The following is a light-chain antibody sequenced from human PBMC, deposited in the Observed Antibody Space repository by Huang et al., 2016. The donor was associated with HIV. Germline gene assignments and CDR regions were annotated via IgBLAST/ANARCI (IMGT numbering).Light chain of an antibody. CDR2: AAS. V-gene: IGKV1-33*01. CDR1: QDINDY. J-gene: IGKJ3*01. Sequence: DIQMTQSPSSLSASVGDRVTITCQASQDINDYLNWYQQKPGKAPKLLIYAASNLETGGPSRFSGSGSGTDFTFSISSLQPEDIAIYYCQQYKNLPRTFGPGTKVDSK. CDR3: QQYKNLPRT.